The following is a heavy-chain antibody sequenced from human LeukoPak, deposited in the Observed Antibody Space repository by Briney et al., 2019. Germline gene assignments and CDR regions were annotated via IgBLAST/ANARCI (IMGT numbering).Heavy chain of an antibody. CDR3: AKDRSGSFPNWFDP. CDR2: INGGGGNT. CDR1: GFTFSSYA. V-gene: IGHV3-23*01. J-gene: IGHJ5*02. Sequence: GGSLRLSCAASGFTFSSYAMTWVRQAPGKGLEWVSAINGGGGNTYYTNSVKGRFTISRDNSKNTLYLQMNSLRAEDTAVYYCAKDRSGSFPNWFDPWGQGTLVTVSS. D-gene: IGHD3-10*01.